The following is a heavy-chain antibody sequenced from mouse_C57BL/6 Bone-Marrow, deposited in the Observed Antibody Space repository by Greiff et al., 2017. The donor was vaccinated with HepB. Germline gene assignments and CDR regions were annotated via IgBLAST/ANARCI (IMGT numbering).Heavy chain of an antibody. Sequence: QVQLQQSGAELARPGASVKLSCKASGYTFTSYGISWVKQRTGQGLEWIGEIYPRSGNTYYNEKFKGKATLTADKSSSTAYMELRSLTSEDSAVYFCARGRLPYYDGSSYDAMDYWGQGTSVTVSS. CDR2: IYPRSGNT. CDR1: GYTFTSYG. D-gene: IGHD1-1*01. CDR3: ARGRLPYYDGSSYDAMDY. J-gene: IGHJ4*01. V-gene: IGHV1-81*01.